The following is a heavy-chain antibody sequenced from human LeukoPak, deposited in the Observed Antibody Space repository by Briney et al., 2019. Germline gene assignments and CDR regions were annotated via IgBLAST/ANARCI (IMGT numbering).Heavy chain of an antibody. D-gene: IGHD2-15*01. J-gene: IGHJ4*02. CDR3: AKESRSPWSPFDY. CDR1: GFTFSSYA. Sequence: GGSLRLSCAASGFTFSSYAMSWVRQAPGKGLEWVSAISGSGGSTYYADSVKGRFTISRDNSKNSLYLQMNSLRAEDTALYYCAKESRSPWSPFDYWGQGTLVTVSS. CDR2: ISGSGGST. V-gene: IGHV3-23*01.